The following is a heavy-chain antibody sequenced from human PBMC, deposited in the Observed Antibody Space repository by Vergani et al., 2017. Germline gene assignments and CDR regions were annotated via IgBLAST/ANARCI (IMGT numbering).Heavy chain of an antibody. CDR2: INHSGST. Sequence: QVQLQQWGAGLLKPSETLSLTCAVYGGSFSGYYWSWIRQPPGKGLEWIGEINHSGSTNYNPSLKSRVTISVDPSKNQFSLKLSSVTAAATAVYYCARGLKDSSGYYLIDYWGQGTLVTVSS. CDR1: GGSFSGYY. J-gene: IGHJ4*02. CDR3: ARGLKDSSGYYLIDY. V-gene: IGHV4-34*01. D-gene: IGHD3-22*01.